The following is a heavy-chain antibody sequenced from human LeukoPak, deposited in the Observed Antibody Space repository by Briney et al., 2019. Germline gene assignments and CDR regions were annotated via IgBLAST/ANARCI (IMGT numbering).Heavy chain of an antibody. CDR2: INHGGDT. J-gene: IGHJ4*02. D-gene: IGHD3-10*01. V-gene: IGHV4-34*01. CDR1: AGSFNGYY. CDR3: ARAGYGSGWDY. Sequence: KSSETLSLTCAVYAGSFNGYYWTWIRQPPGKGLEWIGEINHGGDTNYNPSLKSRVTISVDTSKNQFSLKLTSVTAADTAVYYYARAGYGSGWDYWGQGTLVTVSS.